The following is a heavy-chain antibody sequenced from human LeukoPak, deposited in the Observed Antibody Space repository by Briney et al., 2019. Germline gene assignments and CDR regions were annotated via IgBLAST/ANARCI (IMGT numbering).Heavy chain of an antibody. V-gene: IGHV3-33*01. J-gene: IGHJ4*02. CDR2: IWYDASNK. CDR1: GLTFSSFG. Sequence: GGSLRLSCAASGLTFSSFGMHWVRQAPGKGLEWVAVIWYDASNKYHADSVKGRFTISRDNSKNTLYLQMNSLRDDDTAVYYCVRGVGVSRFNYLDSGGQGTLVIVS. CDR3: VRGVGVSRFNYLDS. D-gene: IGHD6-13*01.